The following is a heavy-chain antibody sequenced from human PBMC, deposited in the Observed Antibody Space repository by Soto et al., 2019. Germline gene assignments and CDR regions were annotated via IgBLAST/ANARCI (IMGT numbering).Heavy chain of an antibody. CDR1: GASISTYF. D-gene: IGHD6-19*01. J-gene: IGHJ5*02. Sequence: SETLSLTCTVSGASISTYFWTWIRQPAGKGLDWIGRISTSGTTNYNPSLKSRVTMSVDTSKNHFSLNLTSVTAADTAVYYCAREAGPDRWFDPWGQGTLVTVSS. CDR3: AREAGPDRWFDP. CDR2: ISTSGTT. V-gene: IGHV4-4*07.